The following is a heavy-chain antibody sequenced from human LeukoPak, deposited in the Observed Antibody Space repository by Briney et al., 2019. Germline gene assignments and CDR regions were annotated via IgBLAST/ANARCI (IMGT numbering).Heavy chain of an antibody. V-gene: IGHV3-21*01. J-gene: IGHJ6*03. CDR1: GFTFSSYS. CDR3: ARESIAARPVYYYYYMDV. D-gene: IGHD6-6*01. Sequence: GGSLSLSCAASGFTFSSYSMNGLRQAPGKGLDGVSSISSSSYIYFPDSVKGRFTNSRDNAKNSLYLQMNSLRAEDTAVYYCARESIAARPVYYYYYMDVWGKGTTVTVSS. CDR2: ISSSSYI.